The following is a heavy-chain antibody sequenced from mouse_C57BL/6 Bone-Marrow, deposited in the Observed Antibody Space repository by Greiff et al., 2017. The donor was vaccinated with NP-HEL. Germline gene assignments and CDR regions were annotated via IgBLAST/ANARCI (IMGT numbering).Heavy chain of an antibody. J-gene: IGHJ4*01. V-gene: IGHV1-9*01. Sequence: QVQLKESGAELMKPGASVKLSCKATGYTFTGYWIEWVKQRPGHGLEWIGEILPGSGSTNYNEKFKGKATFTADTSSNTAYMQLSSLTTEDSAIYYCAREGTYGNWYYYAMDYWGQGTSVTVSS. CDR1: GYTFTGYW. CDR3: AREGTYGNWYYYAMDY. D-gene: IGHD2-1*01. CDR2: ILPGSGST.